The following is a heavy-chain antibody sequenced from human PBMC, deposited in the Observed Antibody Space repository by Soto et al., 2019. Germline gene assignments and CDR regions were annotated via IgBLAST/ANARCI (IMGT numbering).Heavy chain of an antibody. D-gene: IGHD1-26*01. V-gene: IGHV3-23*01. CDR1: GFTFSSYA. J-gene: IGHJ4*02. CDR2: ISGSGGST. CDR3: AKPFRKVGATYFDY. Sequence: VGSLRLSCAASGFTFSSYAMSWVRQAPGKGLEWVSAISGSGGSTYYADSVKGRFTISRDNSKNTLYLQMNSLRAEDTAVYYCAKPFRKVGATYFDYWGQGTLVTVS.